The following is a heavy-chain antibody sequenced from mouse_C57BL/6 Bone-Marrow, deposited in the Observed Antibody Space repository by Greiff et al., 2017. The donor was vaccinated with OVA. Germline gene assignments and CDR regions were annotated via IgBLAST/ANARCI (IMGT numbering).Heavy chain of an antibody. Sequence: EVKLVESGPGLVKPSQSLSLTCSVTGYSITSGYYWNWIRQFPGNKLEWMGYISYDGSNNYNPSLKNRISITRDTSKNQFFLKLNSVTTEDTATYYCASNWGGGVGLDYWGQGTTLTVSS. J-gene: IGHJ2*01. CDR2: ISYDGSN. CDR1: GYSITSGYY. D-gene: IGHD4-1*01. CDR3: ASNWGGGVGLDY. V-gene: IGHV3-6*01.